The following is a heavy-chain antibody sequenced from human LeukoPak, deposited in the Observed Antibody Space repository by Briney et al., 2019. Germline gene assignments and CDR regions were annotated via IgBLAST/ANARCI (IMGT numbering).Heavy chain of an antibody. J-gene: IGHJ2*01. CDR3: AKDYGDSEGYFDL. CDR1: GFTFSSYA. V-gene: IGHV3-23*01. CDR2: ISGSGGST. D-gene: IGHD4-17*01. Sequence: GGSLRLSCAASGFTFSSYAMSWVRQAPGKGLEWVSAISGSGGSTYYADSVKGRFTISRDNSKNTLYLQMNSLGAEDTAVYYCAKDYGDSEGYFDLWGRGTLVTVSS.